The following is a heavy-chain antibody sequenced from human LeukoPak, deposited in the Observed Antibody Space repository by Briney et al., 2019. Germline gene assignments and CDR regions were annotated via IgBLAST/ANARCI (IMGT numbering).Heavy chain of an antibody. CDR3: ARDYSTTWSHDMDV. J-gene: IGHJ6*02. Sequence: GALRLSCAASGFTFSSYGMHWVRQAPGKGLEWVAVIWYDETNKYHADSVKGRFTISRDNSKNTLYLQMNSLRAEDTAVYYCARDYSTTWSHDMDVWGQGTTVTVSS. CDR2: IWYDETNK. D-gene: IGHD2-2*01. V-gene: IGHV3-33*01. CDR1: GFTFSSYG.